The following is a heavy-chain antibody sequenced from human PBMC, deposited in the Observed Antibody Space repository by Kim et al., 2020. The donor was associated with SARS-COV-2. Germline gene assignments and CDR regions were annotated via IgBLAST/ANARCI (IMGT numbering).Heavy chain of an antibody. Sequence: FNDYAVSVKSRITINPATSKKQFSLHLNSGTPEDTAVYYCARGHGASGFDYWGQGTRVTVSS. J-gene: IGHJ4*02. CDR2: FN. CDR3: ARGHGASGFDY. D-gene: IGHD1-1*01. V-gene: IGHV6-1*01.